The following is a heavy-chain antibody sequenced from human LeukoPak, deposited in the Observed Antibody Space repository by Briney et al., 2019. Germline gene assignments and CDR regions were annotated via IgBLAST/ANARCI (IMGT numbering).Heavy chain of an antibody. Sequence: PSETLSLTCTVSGGSISSGGHYWSWIRQPAGKGLEYLGRIYSTGSTNYNPSLKSRVTISVDTSKKQFSLKLSSVTAADTAVYYCARGGSFAALRYFQHWGQGTLVLVSS. CDR2: IYSTGST. V-gene: IGHV4-61*02. J-gene: IGHJ1*01. CDR3: ARGGSFAALRYFQH. D-gene: IGHD2-15*01. CDR1: GGSISSGGHY.